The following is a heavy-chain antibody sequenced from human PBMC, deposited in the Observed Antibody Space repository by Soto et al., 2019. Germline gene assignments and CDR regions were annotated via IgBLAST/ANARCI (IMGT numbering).Heavy chain of an antibody. CDR2: INSDGSST. CDR1: GFTFSSYW. J-gene: IGHJ6*02. D-gene: IGHD3-3*01. Sequence: PGGSLRLSCAASGFTFSSYWMHWVRQAPGKGLVWVSRINSDGSSTSYADSVKGRFTISRDNAKNTLYLQMNSLRAEDTAVYYCASTYQSTIFGVVRDRYGMDVWGQGTTVTV. CDR3: ASTYQSTIFGVVRDRYGMDV. V-gene: IGHV3-74*01.